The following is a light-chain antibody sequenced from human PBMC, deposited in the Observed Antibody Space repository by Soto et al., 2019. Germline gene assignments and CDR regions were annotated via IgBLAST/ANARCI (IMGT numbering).Light chain of an antibody. V-gene: IGKV4-1*01. Sequence: DIVMTQSPGSLAVSLGERATINCKSSQSVLYTSNNKNYLAWYQQKTGQPPKLLIYWASARESGVPGRFSGSGSGTEFTLTISSLQAEDVAVYYCQQYYGSPYTFGQGTKLEIK. J-gene: IGKJ2*01. CDR2: WAS. CDR3: QQYYGSPYT. CDR1: QSVLYTSNNKNY.